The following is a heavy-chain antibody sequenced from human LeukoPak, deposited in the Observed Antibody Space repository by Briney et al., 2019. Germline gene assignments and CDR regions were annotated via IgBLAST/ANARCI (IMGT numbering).Heavy chain of an antibody. CDR1: GFTFSCYA. Sequence: GGSLRLSCAASGFTFSCYAMSWVRQAPGKGLEWVSAISGSGGSTYYADSVKGRFTISRDNSKNTLYLQVNSLRAEDTAVYYCAKDPAIVVVVAAHFDYWGQGTLVTVSS. J-gene: IGHJ4*02. D-gene: IGHD2-15*01. V-gene: IGHV3-23*01. CDR3: AKDPAIVVVVAAHFDY. CDR2: ISGSGGST.